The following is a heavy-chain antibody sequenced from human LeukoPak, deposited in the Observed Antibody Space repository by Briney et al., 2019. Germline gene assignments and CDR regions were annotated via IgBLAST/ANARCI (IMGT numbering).Heavy chain of an antibody. J-gene: IGHJ4*02. CDR2: IIPIFGTA. V-gene: IGHV1-69*06. CDR3: ARVGSDSSGWRRFDY. D-gene: IGHD6-19*01. Sequence: SVKVSCKASGGTFSSYAISWVRQAPGQGLEWMGGIIPIFGTANYAQKFQGRVTITADKSTSTAYMELSRLRSDDTAVYYCARVGSDSSGWRRFDYWGQGTLVTVSS. CDR1: GGTFSSYA.